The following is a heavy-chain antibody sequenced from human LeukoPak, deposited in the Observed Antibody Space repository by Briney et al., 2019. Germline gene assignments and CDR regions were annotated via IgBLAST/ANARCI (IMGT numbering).Heavy chain of an antibody. CDR2: INTGNGNT. CDR3: ARDYGSGSLHY. CDR1: GYTFTDYA. J-gene: IGHJ4*02. Sequence: ASVKVSCKASGYTFTDYAIHWVRRAPGQRLEWMGWINTGNGNTRYSQKFQDRFTIARDTSASTAYMELSSLRSEDTAVYYCARDYGSGSLHYWGQGTLVTVSS. V-gene: IGHV1-3*04. D-gene: IGHD3-10*01.